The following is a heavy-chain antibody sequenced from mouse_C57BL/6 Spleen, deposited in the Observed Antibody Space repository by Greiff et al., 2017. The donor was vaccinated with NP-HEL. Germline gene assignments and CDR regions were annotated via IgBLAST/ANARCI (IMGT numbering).Heavy chain of an antibody. V-gene: IGHV1-85*01. J-gene: IGHJ3*01. CDR1: GYTFTSYD. D-gene: IGHD4-1*01. CDR2: IYPRDGST. Sequence: QVQLKQSGPELVKPGASVKLSCKASGYTFTSYDINWVKQRPGQGLEWIGWIYPRDGSTKYNETLKGKATLTVDTSSSTAYMELHSLTSEDSAVYFCARSGTSWFAYWGQGTLVPVSA. CDR3: ARSGTSWFAY.